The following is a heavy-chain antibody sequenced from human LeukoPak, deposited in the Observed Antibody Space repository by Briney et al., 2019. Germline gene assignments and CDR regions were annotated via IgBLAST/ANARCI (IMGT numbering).Heavy chain of an antibody. D-gene: IGHD3-3*01. CDR3: ARGGDGWIFGANYMDV. V-gene: IGHV1-8*03. CDR1: GYTFTSYD. J-gene: IGHJ6*03. CDR2: MNPNSGNT. Sequence: GASVKVSCKASGYTFTSYDINWVRQATGQGLEWMGWMNPNSGNTGYAQKFQGRVTITRNTSISTAYMELSSLRSEDTAVYYCARGGDGWIFGANYMDVWGKGTTVTVSS.